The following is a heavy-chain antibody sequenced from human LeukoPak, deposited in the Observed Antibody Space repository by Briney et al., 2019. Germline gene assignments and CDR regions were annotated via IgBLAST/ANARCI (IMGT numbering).Heavy chain of an antibody. D-gene: IGHD6-19*01. CDR2: IIPILGIA. CDR3: ARGGAVAVLNWFDP. V-gene: IGHV1-69*04. CDR1: GGTFSSYA. Sequence: VASVKVSCKASGGTFSSYAISWVRQAPGQGLEWMGRIIPILGIANYAQKFQGRVTITADKSTSTAYMELGSLRSEDTAVYYCARGGAVAVLNWFDPWGQGTLVTVSS. J-gene: IGHJ5*02.